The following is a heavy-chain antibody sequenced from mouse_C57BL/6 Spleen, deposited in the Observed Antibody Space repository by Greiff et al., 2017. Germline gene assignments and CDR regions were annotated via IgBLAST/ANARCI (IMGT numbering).Heavy chain of an antibody. CDR3: ARRGPTVVATSDFDY. V-gene: IGHV1-82*01. CDR2: IYPGDGDT. Sequence: VQLVESGPELVKPGASVKISCKASGYAFSSSWMNWVKQRPGKGLEWIGRIYPGDGDTNYNGKFKGKATLTADKSSSTAYMQLSSLTSEDSAFYFCARRGPTVVATSDFDYWGQGTTLTVSS. J-gene: IGHJ2*01. D-gene: IGHD1-1*01. CDR1: GYAFSSSW.